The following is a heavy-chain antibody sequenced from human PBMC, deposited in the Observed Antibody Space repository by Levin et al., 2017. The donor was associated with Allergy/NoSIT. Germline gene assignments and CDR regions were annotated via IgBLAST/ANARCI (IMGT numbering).Heavy chain of an antibody. Sequence: GESLKISCAASGFTFSNYWMSWVRQAPGKGLEWVANIKEDGSEKYYVDSVKGRFTISRDNAKKSLYLQMNSLRAEDTAVYYCASDYYYGAGSPFVDYWGQGTLVTVSS. V-gene: IGHV3-7*04. CDR1: GFTFSNYW. D-gene: IGHD3-10*01. J-gene: IGHJ4*02. CDR2: IKEDGSEK. CDR3: ASDYYYGAGSPFVDY.